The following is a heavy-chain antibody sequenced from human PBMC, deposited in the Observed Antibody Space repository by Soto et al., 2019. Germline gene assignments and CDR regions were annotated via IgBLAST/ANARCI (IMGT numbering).Heavy chain of an antibody. CDR1: GYTLTSYG. CDR2: ISAYNGNT. D-gene: IGHD3-16*01. V-gene: IGHV1-18*01. CDR3: PRGGGREWDY. Sequence: SVKVSCQASGYTLTSYGISWVRQAPVQGLEWMGWISAYNGNTNYAQKLEGRVTMTTDTSTSTAYMELRSLRSAAPPVYYCPRGGGREWDYWGQGTLVTVSS. J-gene: IGHJ4*02.